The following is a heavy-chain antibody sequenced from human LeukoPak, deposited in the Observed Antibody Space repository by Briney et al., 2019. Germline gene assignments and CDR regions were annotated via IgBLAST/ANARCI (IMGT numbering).Heavy chain of an antibody. Sequence: GGSLRLSCAASGFSFSDSYMSWIRQAPGQGLEWLSYIKSSDTSTFSADSVKGRFTVSRDNAKNSLYLQMNSLRAEDTAVYYCARVLNQVTTYGSSGYCDSGAFDVWGQGTMVTVSS. D-gene: IGHD3-22*01. V-gene: IGHV3-11*04. CDR3: ARVLNQVTTYGSSGYCDSGAFDV. CDR1: GFSFSDSY. CDR2: IKSSDTST. J-gene: IGHJ3*01.